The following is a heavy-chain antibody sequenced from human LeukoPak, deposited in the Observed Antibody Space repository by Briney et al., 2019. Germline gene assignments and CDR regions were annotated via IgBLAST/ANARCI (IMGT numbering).Heavy chain of an antibody. D-gene: IGHD1-26*01. CDR1: GGSISSGGYY. Sequence: SETLSLTCTVSGGSISSGGYYWSWICQHLGKGLEWIGYIYYSGSTYYNPSLKSRVTISVDTSKNQFSLKLSSVTAADTAVYYCARDWEPRGFDYWGQGTLVTVSS. CDR3: ARDWEPRGFDY. V-gene: IGHV4-31*03. CDR2: IYYSGST. J-gene: IGHJ4*02.